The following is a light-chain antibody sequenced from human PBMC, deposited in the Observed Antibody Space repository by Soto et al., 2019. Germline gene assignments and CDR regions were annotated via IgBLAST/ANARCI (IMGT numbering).Light chain of an antibody. J-gene: IGLJ1*01. CDR1: ALPKQY. CDR2: KDS. Sequence: YELTQPPSVSVSPGQTARITCSGDALPKQYAYWYQQKPGQAPVLVIYKDSERPSGIPERFSGSSSGTTVTLTISGVQAEDEADYYCQSADSSGTYYVFGTGTKVAVL. V-gene: IGLV3-25*02. CDR3: QSADSSGTYYV.